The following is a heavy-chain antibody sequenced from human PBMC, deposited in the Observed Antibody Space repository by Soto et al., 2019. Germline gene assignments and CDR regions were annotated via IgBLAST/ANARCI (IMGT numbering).Heavy chain of an antibody. V-gene: IGHV4-59*12. CDR1: GDSISAYS. J-gene: IGHJ4*02. CDR3: ARSYFGADY. CDR2: IHYNGNT. D-gene: IGHD3-10*01. Sequence: PSETLSLTCTVSGDSISAYSWSWVRQPPGKGLEWIGNIHYNGNTKYNPSLKSRVTMSVDKSKNQFSLKLTSVTAADTAVYYCARSYFGADYWGQGALVTVSS.